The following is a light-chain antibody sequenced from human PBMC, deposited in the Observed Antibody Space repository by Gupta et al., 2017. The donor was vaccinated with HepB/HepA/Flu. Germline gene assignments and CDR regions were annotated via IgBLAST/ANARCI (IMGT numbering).Light chain of an antibody. CDR3: QTWGTGNWV. Sequence: QLALTQSPSASASLGASVKLICTLSSGHSNYAIAWHQQQPEKGPRYLMKLKSDGSHSKGDGIPDRFSGSSSGAERHLTISSLQSEDEADYYCQTWGTGNWVFGGGTKLTVL. J-gene: IGLJ3*02. V-gene: IGLV4-69*01. CDR1: SGHSNYA. CDR2: LKSDGSH.